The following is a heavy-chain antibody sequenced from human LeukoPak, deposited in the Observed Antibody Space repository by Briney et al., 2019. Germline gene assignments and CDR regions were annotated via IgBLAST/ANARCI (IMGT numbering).Heavy chain of an antibody. CDR1: GYAFTNYA. D-gene: IGHD3-22*01. CDR2: INAGNSHT. V-gene: IGHV1-3*01. Sequence: ASVKVSCKASGYAFTNYAIQWVRQAPGQRLEWMGWINAGNSHTRYSPKFQGRVTMTRDTSTSTVYMELSSLRSEDTAVYYCASIHYYDSSGRVVGVDYWGQGTLVTVSS. J-gene: IGHJ4*02. CDR3: ASIHYYDSSGRVVGVDY.